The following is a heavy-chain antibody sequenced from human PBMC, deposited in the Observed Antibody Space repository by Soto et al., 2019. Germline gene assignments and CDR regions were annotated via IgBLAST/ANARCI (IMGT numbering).Heavy chain of an antibody. CDR3: TRDDSSGLYYYGMDV. CDR2: IRSKAYGGTT. D-gene: IGHD3-22*01. V-gene: IGHV3-49*03. CDR1: GFTVGGYA. J-gene: IGHJ6*02. Sequence: GGSLRLSCTASGFTVGGYAMSCFREAPVKGLEWIGFIRSKAYGGTTEYAASVKGRFTISRDDSKSIAYLQMNSLKTEDTAVYYCTRDDSSGLYYYGMDVWGQGT.